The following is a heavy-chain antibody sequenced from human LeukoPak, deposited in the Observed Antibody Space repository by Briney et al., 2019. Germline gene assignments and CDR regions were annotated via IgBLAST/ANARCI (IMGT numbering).Heavy chain of an antibody. CDR1: GLTFSSYS. V-gene: IGHV3-48*01. CDR2: ISTTGTTI. D-gene: IGHD3-9*01. CDR3: ASMDILTGYYPFDY. Sequence: GGSLRLSCAASGLTFSSYSMNWVRQAPGKGLEWVSYISTTGTTIDYADSVKGRFTISRDNAKNSLYLQMNSLRAEDTAVYYCASMDILTGYYPFDYWGQGTLVTVSS. J-gene: IGHJ4*02.